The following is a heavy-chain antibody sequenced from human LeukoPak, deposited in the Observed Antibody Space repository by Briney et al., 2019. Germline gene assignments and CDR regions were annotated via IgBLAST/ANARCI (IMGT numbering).Heavy chain of an antibody. D-gene: IGHD3-3*01. V-gene: IGHV4-39*07. Sequence: SETLSLTCTFSGDSISNSGFYWGWIRQPPGKGLEFIGTIYYSGSTFYNPSLTSRVNMSIDTSKNRFSLTLNSVTAADTAVYYCARKEIYDGLDYWAREPWSPSPQ. CDR1: GDSISNSGFY. CDR2: IYYSGST. CDR3: ARKEIYDGLDY. J-gene: IGHJ4*02.